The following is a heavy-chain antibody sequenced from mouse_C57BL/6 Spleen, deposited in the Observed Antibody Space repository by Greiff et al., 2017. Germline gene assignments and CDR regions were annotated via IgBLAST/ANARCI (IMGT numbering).Heavy chain of an antibody. J-gene: IGHJ1*03. CDR2: INPSTGGT. V-gene: IGHV1-42*01. CDR3: ARHATMVTTLLRYFDV. CDR1: GYSFTGYY. D-gene: IGHD2-1*01. Sequence: VQLQQSGPELVKPGASVKISCKASGYSFTGYYMNWVKQSPEKSLEWIGEINPSTGGTTYNQKFKAKATLTVDKSASTSYMQLKSLTSEDSAVYYCARHATMVTTLLRYFDVWGTGTTVTVSS.